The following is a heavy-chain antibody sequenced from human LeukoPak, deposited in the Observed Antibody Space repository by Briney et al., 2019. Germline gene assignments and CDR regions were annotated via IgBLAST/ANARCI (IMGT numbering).Heavy chain of an antibody. J-gene: IGHJ6*03. CDR2: INHSGST. D-gene: IGHD3-3*01. CDR1: GGSFSGYY. Sequence: SETLSLTCAVYGGSFSGYYWSWIRQPPGKGLEWIGEINHSGSTNYNPSLKSRVTISVDTSKNQFSLKLSSVTAADTAVYYCARVQGEYYDFWSGYYTDYYYYMDVWGKGTTVTVSS. CDR3: ARVQGEYYDFWSGYYTDYYYYMDV. V-gene: IGHV4-34*01.